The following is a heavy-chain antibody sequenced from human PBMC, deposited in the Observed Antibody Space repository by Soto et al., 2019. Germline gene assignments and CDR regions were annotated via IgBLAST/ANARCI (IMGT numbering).Heavy chain of an antibody. Sequence: SETLSLTCAVYGGSFSDYFWTWIRQSPGKGLEWIGDINHRGSTSYNPSLKSRVTILLDTSKNQFSLSLSSVTAADTAVYYCARILAGAFDFWGQGALVTVSS. CDR2: INHRGST. CDR3: ARILAGAFDF. CDR1: GGSFSDYF. V-gene: IGHV4-34*01. D-gene: IGHD1-26*01. J-gene: IGHJ4*02.